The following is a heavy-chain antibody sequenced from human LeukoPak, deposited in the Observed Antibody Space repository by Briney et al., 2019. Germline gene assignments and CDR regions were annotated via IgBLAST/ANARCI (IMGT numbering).Heavy chain of an antibody. D-gene: IGHD3-10*01. CDR3: ASANYFGSGTYGPDFYYGVDV. CDR2: IYSSGTT. V-gene: IGHV4-4*07. Sequence: PSETLSLTCTISGDPSSSSFWSWIRLPAGKGLEWIGRIYSSGTTNYNPSLKSRVTMSVDSSNRQFSLRLTTVTAADTAVYYCASANYFGSGTYGPDFYYGVDVWGQGTTVTVS. J-gene: IGHJ6*02. CDR1: GDPSSSSF.